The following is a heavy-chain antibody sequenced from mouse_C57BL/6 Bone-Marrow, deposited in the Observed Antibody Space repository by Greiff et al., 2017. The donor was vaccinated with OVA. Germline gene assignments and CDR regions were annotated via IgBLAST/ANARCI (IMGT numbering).Heavy chain of an antibody. D-gene: IGHD2-3*01. V-gene: IGHV14-2*01. CDR2: IDPEDGET. CDR1: GFNIKDYY. CDR3: ARGGYYPSYAMDD. J-gene: IGHJ4*01. Sequence: VHVKQSGAELVKPGASVKLSCTASGFNIKDYYMHWVKQRTEQGLEWIGRIDPEDGETKYAPKFQGKATITADTSSNTAYLQLSSLTSEDTAGYYWARGGYYPSYAMDDWGQGTSVTVSS.